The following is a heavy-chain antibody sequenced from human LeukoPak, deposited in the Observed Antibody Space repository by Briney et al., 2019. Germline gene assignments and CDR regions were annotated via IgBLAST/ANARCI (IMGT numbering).Heavy chain of an antibody. D-gene: IGHD6-19*01. V-gene: IGHV1-69*04. J-gene: IGHJ4*02. Sequence: SVKVSCKASGGTFSSYAISWVRQAPGQGLEWMGRIIPILGIANYAQKFQGRATITADKSTSTAYMELSSLRSEDTAVYYCAKGGIAVAAVFDYWGQGTLVTVSS. CDR3: AKGGIAVAAVFDY. CDR2: IIPILGIA. CDR1: GGTFSSYA.